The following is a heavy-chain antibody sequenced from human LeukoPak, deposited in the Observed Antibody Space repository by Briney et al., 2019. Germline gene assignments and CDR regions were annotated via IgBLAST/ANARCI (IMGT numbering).Heavy chain of an antibody. Sequence: SGTLSLTCAVSGGSIINSNWWSWVRQTPGKGLEWIGEIYHSGGTNHNPSLKSRVTISVDKSRNQFSLQLSSVTAADTAVYYCARAAIQWLELDLWGQGTLVTVSS. CDR1: GGSIINSNW. V-gene: IGHV4-4*02. CDR2: IYHSGGT. D-gene: IGHD6-19*01. CDR3: ARAAIQWLELDL. J-gene: IGHJ5*02.